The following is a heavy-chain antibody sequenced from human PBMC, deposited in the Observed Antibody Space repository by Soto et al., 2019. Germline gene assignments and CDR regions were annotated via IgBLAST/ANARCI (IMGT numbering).Heavy chain of an antibody. Sequence: GASVKVSCKASGYTFTSYGISWVRQAPGQGLEWMGWISAYNGNTNYAQKLQGRVTMTTDTSTSTAYMELRSLRSDDTAVYYCARDSLDIVVVPAAYGDVAFDIWGQGKMVPVSS. V-gene: IGHV1-18*01. CDR1: GYTFTSYG. CDR2: ISAYNGNT. J-gene: IGHJ3*02. CDR3: ARDSLDIVVVPAAYGDVAFDI. D-gene: IGHD2-2*03.